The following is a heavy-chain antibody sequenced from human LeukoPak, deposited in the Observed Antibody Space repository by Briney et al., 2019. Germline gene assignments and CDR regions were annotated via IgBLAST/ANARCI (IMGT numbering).Heavy chain of an antibody. CDR2: TYIDGST. J-gene: IGHJ4*02. Sequence: SETLSLTCTVSGGSITGGSYYWSWIRQPAGKELEWIGRTYIDGSTNYNPSLKSRVSISLDTSKNQFSLKMTSVTAADTAVYYCARVGYYYDSSGYFDYWGQGTLVTVSS. CDR1: GGSITGGSYY. CDR3: ARVGYYYDSSGYFDY. D-gene: IGHD3-22*01. V-gene: IGHV4-61*02.